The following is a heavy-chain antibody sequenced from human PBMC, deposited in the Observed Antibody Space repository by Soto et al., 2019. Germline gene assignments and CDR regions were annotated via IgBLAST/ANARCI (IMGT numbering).Heavy chain of an antibody. J-gene: IGHJ4*02. Sequence: SVKVSCKASGGTFSSYAISWVRQAPGQGLEWMGGIIPIFGTANYAQKFQGRVTITADKSTSTAYMELSSLRSEDTAVYYCARYGIGYCSSTSCSFDYWGQGTLVTVS. V-gene: IGHV1-69*06. CDR1: GGTFSSYA. D-gene: IGHD2-2*01. CDR3: ARYGIGYCSSTSCSFDY. CDR2: IIPIFGTA.